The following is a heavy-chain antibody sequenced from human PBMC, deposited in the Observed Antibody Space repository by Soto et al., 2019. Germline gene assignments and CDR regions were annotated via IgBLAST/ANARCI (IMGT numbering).Heavy chain of an antibody. J-gene: IGHJ2*01. CDR3: AKRPYGSGERYFDL. CDR1: GFTFSSYA. V-gene: IGHV3-23*01. D-gene: IGHD3-10*01. Sequence: GGSLRLSCAASGFTFSSYAMFWVHQAPGKGLEWVSSISDSGGITFYAASVKGRFTISRDNFKNTLYLQMNSLIAEDTAVYFCAKRPYGSGERYFDLWGRGTLVTVSS. CDR2: ISDSGGIT.